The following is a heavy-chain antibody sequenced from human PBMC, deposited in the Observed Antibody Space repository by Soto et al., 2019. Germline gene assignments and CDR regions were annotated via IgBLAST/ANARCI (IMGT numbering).Heavy chain of an antibody. CDR3: VRPFSSGWYGDFDC. D-gene: IGHD6-19*01. CDR1: GFIFSSFG. V-gene: IGHV3-33*01. Sequence: PGGSLRLSCAASGFIFSSFGMHWVRQAPGKGLEWVAHIWYDGSNTYYADSVKGRFTISRDNSRNTVYLQMNSLRAEDTAVYHRVRPFSSGWYGDFDCWGQGTLVTVSS. J-gene: IGHJ4*02. CDR2: IWYDGSNT.